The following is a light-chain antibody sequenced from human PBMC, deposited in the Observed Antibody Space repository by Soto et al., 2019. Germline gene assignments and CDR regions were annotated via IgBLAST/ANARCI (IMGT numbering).Light chain of an antibody. J-gene: IGLJ3*02. CDR2: GNS. CDR1: SSNIGAGYD. V-gene: IGLV1-40*01. Sequence: QSVLTQPPSVSGAPGQRVTISCTGSSSNIGAGYDVHWYQQLPGTAPKLLIYGNSNRPSGVPDRFSGSKSDTSASLAITGLQAEDEADYYCQSYDSSLSGPWVFGGGTKLTVL. CDR3: QSYDSSLSGPWV.